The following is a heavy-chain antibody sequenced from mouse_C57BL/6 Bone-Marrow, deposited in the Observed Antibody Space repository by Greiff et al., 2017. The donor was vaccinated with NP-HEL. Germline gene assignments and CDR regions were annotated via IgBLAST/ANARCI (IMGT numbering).Heavy chain of an antibody. V-gene: IGHV1-39*01. CDR1: GYSFTDYN. CDR3: ARRYYGSREDYFDY. J-gene: IGHJ2*01. D-gene: IGHD1-1*01. Sequence: VQLQQSGPELMKPGASVKISCKASGYSFTDYNMNWVKQSNGKSLEWIGVINPNYGTTSYNQKFKGKATLTVDQSSSTAYMQLNSLTSEDSAVYYCARRYYGSREDYFDYWGQGTTLTVSS. CDR2: INPNYGTT.